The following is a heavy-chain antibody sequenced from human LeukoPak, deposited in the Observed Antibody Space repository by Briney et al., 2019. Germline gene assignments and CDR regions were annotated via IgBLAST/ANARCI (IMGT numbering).Heavy chain of an antibody. Sequence: KRGESLKISCKGSGNSFTSYWIGWVRQMLGKGLEWMGIIYPGDSDSRYSPSFQGQVTISADKSISTAYLQWSSLKASDTAMYYCAIHYSSGWYGEWNWGQGTLVTVSS. CDR2: IYPGDSDS. V-gene: IGHV5-51*01. D-gene: IGHD6-19*01. CDR1: GNSFTSYW. J-gene: IGHJ4*02. CDR3: AIHYSSGWYGEWN.